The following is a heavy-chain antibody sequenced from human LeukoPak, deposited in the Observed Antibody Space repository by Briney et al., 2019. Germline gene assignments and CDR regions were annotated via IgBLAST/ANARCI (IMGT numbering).Heavy chain of an antibody. CDR2: IYYSGST. CDR1: GGSISSSSCY. V-gene: IGHV4-39*07. J-gene: IGHJ5*02. D-gene: IGHD5-18*01. Sequence: SETLSLTCTVSGGSISSSSCYWGWIRQPPGKGLEWIGSIYYSGSTYYNPSLKSRVTISVDTSKNQFSLKLSSVTAADTAVYYCARGYSYGYNWFDPWGQGTLVTVSS. CDR3: ARGYSYGYNWFDP.